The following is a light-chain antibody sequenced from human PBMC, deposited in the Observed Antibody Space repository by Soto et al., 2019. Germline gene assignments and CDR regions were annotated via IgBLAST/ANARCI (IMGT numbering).Light chain of an antibody. Sequence: ALTQPASGSGSSGQSVTISCNGTSSDVGSYNLVSWYQQHPGKAPKLMIYEVSKRPSGVPDRFSGSKSGNTASLTVSGLQAEDEADYYCSSYAGSNREVFGTGTKVTVL. CDR2: EVS. J-gene: IGLJ1*01. CDR3: SSYAGSNREV. CDR1: SSDVGSYNL. V-gene: IGLV2-8*01.